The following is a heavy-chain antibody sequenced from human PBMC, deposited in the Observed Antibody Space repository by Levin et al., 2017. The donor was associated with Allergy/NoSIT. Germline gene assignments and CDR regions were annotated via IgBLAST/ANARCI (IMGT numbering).Heavy chain of an antibody. V-gene: IGHV3-33*06. D-gene: IGHD2-15*01. CDR2: IWYDGSNK. CDR1: GFTFSSYG. Sequence: PGESLKISCAASGFTFSSYGMHWVRQAPGKGLEWVAVIWYDGSNKYYADSVKGRFTISRDNSKNTLYLQMNSLRAEDTAVYYCAKGWSPGVGAIDYWGQGTLVTVSS. J-gene: IGHJ4*02. CDR3: AKGWSPGVGAIDY.